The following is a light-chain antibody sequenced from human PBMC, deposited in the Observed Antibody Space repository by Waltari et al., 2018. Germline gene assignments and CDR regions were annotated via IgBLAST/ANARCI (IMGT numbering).Light chain of an antibody. J-gene: IGLJ2*01. CDR2: DVS. CDR3: SSYISSSTLEL. CDR1: SSDVGTHNY. Sequence: QSALTQPASVSGSPGQSITISCTGTSSDVGTHNYVSCYQQHPGKAPKLMIFDVSIRPSGVSNRFSGSKSGNTASLTISGLQAEDEADYYCSSYISSSTLELFGGGTSLTVL. V-gene: IGLV2-14*03.